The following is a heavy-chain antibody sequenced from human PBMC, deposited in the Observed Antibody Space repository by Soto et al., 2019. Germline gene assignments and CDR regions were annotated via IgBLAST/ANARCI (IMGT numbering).Heavy chain of an antibody. V-gene: IGHV1-69*01. CDR1: GGTFSSYA. J-gene: IGHJ2*01. Sequence: QVQLVQSGAEVKKPGSSVKVSCTASGGTFSSYAISWVRQAPGQGLEWMGGIIPIFGTANYAQKFQGRVTITADESTSTAYMELSSLRSEDTAVYYCARVTINYSSGWYSFWYFDLWGRGTLVTVSS. CDR2: IIPIFGTA. D-gene: IGHD6-19*01. CDR3: ARVTINYSSGWYSFWYFDL.